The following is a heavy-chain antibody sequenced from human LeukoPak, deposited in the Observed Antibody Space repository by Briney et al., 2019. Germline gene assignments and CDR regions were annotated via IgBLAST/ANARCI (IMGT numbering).Heavy chain of an antibody. D-gene: IGHD4-17*01. V-gene: IGHV4-34*01. CDR2: INHSGYT. CDR3: TRMTTGHDY. CDR1: GVSFNNYY. J-gene: IGHJ4*02. Sequence: SETLSLTCAVSGVSFNNYYWSWVRQTPGKGLEWIGEINHSGYTNDSPSLKSRVTLSIDTSRKQFSPNLRSVTVADTGIYYCTRMTTGHDYWGQGTLVTVSS.